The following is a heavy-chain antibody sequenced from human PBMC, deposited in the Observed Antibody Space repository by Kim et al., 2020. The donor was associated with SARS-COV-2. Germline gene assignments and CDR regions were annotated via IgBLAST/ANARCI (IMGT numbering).Heavy chain of an antibody. CDR3: ARGGCPDCISDAFDV. CDR1: GFTISYNY. V-gene: IGHV3-53*01. Sequence: GGSLRLSCTVSGFTISYNYMNWVRQAPGGGLQWISILYDDGRTFYTDSLKDRFTISRDNSKNTVYLHIDSLRGADTAVYYCARGGCPDCISDAFDVWGQGTVVTVSS. J-gene: IGHJ3*01. CDR2: LYDDGRT. D-gene: IGHD2-21*02.